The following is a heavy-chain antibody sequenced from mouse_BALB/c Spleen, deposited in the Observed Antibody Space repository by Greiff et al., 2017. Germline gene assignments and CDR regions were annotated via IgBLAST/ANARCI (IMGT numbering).Heavy chain of an antibody. CDR1: GFTFSSYG. Sequence: EVHLVESGGGLVKPGGSLKLSCAASGFTFSSYGMSWVRQTPDKRLEWVATISSGGSYTYYPDSVKGRFTISRDNAKNTLYLQMSSLKSEDTATFYCARQGARATRWFAYWGQGTLVTVSA. J-gene: IGHJ3*01. V-gene: IGHV5-6*01. CDR3: ARQGARATRWFAY. D-gene: IGHD3-1*01. CDR2: ISSGGSYT.